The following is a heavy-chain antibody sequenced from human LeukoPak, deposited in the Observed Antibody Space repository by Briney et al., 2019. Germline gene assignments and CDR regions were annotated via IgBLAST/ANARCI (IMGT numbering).Heavy chain of an antibody. CDR3: ARDLAVGGADY. V-gene: IGHV4-34*01. D-gene: IGHD3-10*01. Sequence: SETLSLTCAVYGGSFSGYYWSWIRQPPGKGLEWIGEINHSGSTNYNPSLKSRVTISVDTSKNQFSPKLSSVTAADTAVYYCARDLAVGGADYWGQGTLVTVSS. CDR2: INHSGST. CDR1: GGSFSGYY. J-gene: IGHJ4*02.